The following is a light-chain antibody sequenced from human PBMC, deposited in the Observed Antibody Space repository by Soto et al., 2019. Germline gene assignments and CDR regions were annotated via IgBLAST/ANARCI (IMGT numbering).Light chain of an antibody. CDR1: QTITNW. CDR2: RTS. J-gene: IGKJ3*01. CDR3: QQYHTYPPT. Sequence: DIQMTQSPSTLSASVGDRVTISCRASQTITNWLAWYQQKPGKAPSLLIYRTSILETGVPSRFSGSGSQTEFTLTITSLQPDDFATYYCQQYHTYPPTFGPGTKL. V-gene: IGKV1-5*03.